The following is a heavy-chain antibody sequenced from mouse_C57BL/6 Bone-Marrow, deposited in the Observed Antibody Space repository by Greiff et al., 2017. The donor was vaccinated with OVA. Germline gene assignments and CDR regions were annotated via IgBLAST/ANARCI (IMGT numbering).Heavy chain of an antibody. CDR1: GYTFTSYW. J-gene: IGHJ3*01. D-gene: IGHD2-4*01. CDR3: ARSGYDYDEVGAWFAY. Sequence: QVQLQQPGTELVKPGASVKLSCKASGYTFTSYWMHWVKQRPGQGLEWIGNINPSNGGTNYNEKFKSKATLTVDKSSSTAYMQLSRLTSEDSAVYYWARSGYDYDEVGAWFAYWGQGTLVTVSA. V-gene: IGHV1-53*01. CDR2: INPSNGGT.